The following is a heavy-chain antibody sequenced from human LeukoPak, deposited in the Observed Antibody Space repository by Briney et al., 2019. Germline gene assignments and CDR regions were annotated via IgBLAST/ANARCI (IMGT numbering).Heavy chain of an antibody. V-gene: IGHV1-69*13. CDR1: GGTFSSYA. D-gene: IGHD2-15*01. CDR2: IITIFDTG. CDR3: ARGGSGYCSGGSCWGWFDP. J-gene: IGHJ5*02. Sequence: ASVKVSCKASGGTFSSYAISWVRQAPGQGLEWMGGIITIFDTGNYAQNFQGRVTITADESTSTAYMELSSLRSEDTAVYYCARGGSGYCSGGSCWGWFDPWGQGTLVTVSS.